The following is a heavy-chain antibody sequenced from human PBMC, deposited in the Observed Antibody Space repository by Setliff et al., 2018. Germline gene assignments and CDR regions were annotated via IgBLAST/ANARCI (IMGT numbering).Heavy chain of an antibody. V-gene: IGHV3-74*01. D-gene: IGHD1-26*01. J-gene: IGHJ5*02. CDR2: INGPGGST. CDR3: ARESSGNPVFDP. Sequence: GGSLRLSCAASGFTFSSYSMNWVRQAPGKGLEWVSTINGPGGSTTYANSVKGRFTISRDNAKNTLYLQMNSLRAEDTAVYYCARESSGNPVFDPWGQGTLVTVSS. CDR1: GFTFSSYS.